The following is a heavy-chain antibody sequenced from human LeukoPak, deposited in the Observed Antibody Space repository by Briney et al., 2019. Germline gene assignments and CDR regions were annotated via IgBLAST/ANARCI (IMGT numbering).Heavy chain of an antibody. V-gene: IGHV4-61*01. D-gene: IGHD5-12*01. Sequence: SETLSLTCTVSGGSVSSGSYYWSWIRQPPGQGLEWIGYIYYSGSTNYNPSLKSRVTISVDTSKNQFSLKLSSVTAADTAIYYCASFPSGWMSRPSDIWGQGTMVTVSS. CDR3: ASFPSGWMSRPSDI. J-gene: IGHJ3*02. CDR2: IYYSGST. CDR1: GGSVSSGSYY.